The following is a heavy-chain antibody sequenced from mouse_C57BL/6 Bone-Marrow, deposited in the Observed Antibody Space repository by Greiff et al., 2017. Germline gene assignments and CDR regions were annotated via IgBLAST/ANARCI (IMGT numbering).Heavy chain of an antibody. CDR3: ARSLPPDY. CDR2: IYPSDSET. V-gene: IGHV1-61*01. Sequence: QVQLQQPGAELVRPGSSVKLSCKASGYTFTSYWMEWVKQRPGQGLEWIGNIYPSDSETHYNQKFKDKATLTVDKSSSTAYMQLSSLTSEDSAVYYCARSLPPDYWGQGTTLTVSS. J-gene: IGHJ2*01. D-gene: IGHD6-5*01. CDR1: GYTFTSYW.